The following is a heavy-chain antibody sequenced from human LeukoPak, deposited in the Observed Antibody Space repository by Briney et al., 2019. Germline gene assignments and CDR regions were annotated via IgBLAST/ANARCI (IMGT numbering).Heavy chain of an antibody. CDR2: IYYSRST. V-gene: IGHV4-39*01. CDR1: GGSISSSSYY. CDR3: ASNTLFGVVISNY. Sequence: SSETLSLTCTVSGGSISSSSYYWGWIRQPPGKGLEWIGSIYYSRSTYYNPSLKSRVTISVDTSKNQFSLKLSSVTAADTAVYYCASNTLFGVVISNYWGQGTLVTVSS. J-gene: IGHJ4*02. D-gene: IGHD3-3*01.